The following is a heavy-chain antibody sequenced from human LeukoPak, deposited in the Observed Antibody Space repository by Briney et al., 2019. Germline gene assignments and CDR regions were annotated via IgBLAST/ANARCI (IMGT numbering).Heavy chain of an antibody. J-gene: IGHJ4*02. Sequence: PSETLSLTCTVSGGSISSYYWSWIRQPAGKGLEWIGRFSTSGSTNYNPSLKSRVTMSVDTSKNQFSLNLSSVAAADTAVYHCARTYSSSSRFYDYWGQGTLVTVSS. D-gene: IGHD6-13*01. V-gene: IGHV4-4*07. CDR3: ARTYSSSSRFYDY. CDR1: GGSISSYY. CDR2: FSTSGST.